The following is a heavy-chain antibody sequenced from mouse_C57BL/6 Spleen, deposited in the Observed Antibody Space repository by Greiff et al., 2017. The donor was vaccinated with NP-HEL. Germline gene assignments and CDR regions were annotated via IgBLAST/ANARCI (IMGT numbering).Heavy chain of an antibody. CDR3: ARGFTTVDYAMVY. Sequence: EVKLVESGGGLVKPGGSLKLSCAASGFTFSSYAMSWVRQTPEKRLEWVATISDGGSYTYYPDNVKGRFTISRDNAKNNLYLQMSHLKSEDTAMYYCARGFTTVDYAMVYWGQGTSVTVSS. J-gene: IGHJ4*01. CDR1: GFTFSSYA. V-gene: IGHV5-4*03. CDR2: ISDGGSYT. D-gene: IGHD1-1*01.